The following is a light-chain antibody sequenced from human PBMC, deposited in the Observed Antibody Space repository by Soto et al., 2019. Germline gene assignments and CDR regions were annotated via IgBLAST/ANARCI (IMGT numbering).Light chain of an antibody. CDR3: QQYVTYPWT. J-gene: IGKJ1*01. CDR1: QRVISSY. Sequence: IVLTQSPGTLSLSPGEIATLSCRASQRVISSYLAWFQQRPGRAPRLLIYGASKRATDIPDRFTGSGSGTDFALSISRLEPEDFAVYYCQQYVTYPWTFGQGNQVEIK. V-gene: IGKV3-20*01. CDR2: GAS.